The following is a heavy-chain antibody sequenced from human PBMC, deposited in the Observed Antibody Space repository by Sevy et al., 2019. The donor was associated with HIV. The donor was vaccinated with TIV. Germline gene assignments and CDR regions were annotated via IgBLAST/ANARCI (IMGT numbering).Heavy chain of an antibody. CDR2: TRYDGSTK. J-gene: IGHJ4*02. V-gene: IGHV3-30*02. Sequence: GGSLRLSCATSGFTFSDYGMHWVRQAPGQGLEWVAFTRYDGSTKYYSDSVKGRFTSSRDNPKNTLYLQMNSLRADDTAVYYCAKDLTVRYSTSSGDFDYWGQGSLVIVSS. D-gene: IGHD6-6*01. CDR1: GFTFSDYG. CDR3: AKDLTVRYSTSSGDFDY.